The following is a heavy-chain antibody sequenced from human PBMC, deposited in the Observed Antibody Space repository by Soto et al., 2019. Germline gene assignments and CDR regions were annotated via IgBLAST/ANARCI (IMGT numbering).Heavy chain of an antibody. CDR1: GFTFSSYA. J-gene: IGHJ4*02. CDR2: ISYDGSNK. Sequence: GGSLRLSCAASGFTFSSYAMHWVRQAPGKGLEWVAVISYDGSNKYYADSVKGRFTISRDNSKNTLYLQMNSLRAEDTAVYYCARDGDSSSFDYWGQGTLVTSPQ. D-gene: IGHD6-13*01. V-gene: IGHV3-30-3*01. CDR3: ARDGDSSSFDY.